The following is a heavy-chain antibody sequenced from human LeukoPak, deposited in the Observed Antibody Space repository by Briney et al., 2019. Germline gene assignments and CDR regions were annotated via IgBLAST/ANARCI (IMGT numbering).Heavy chain of an antibody. J-gene: IGHJ4*02. CDR2: ISAYNGNT. Sequence: GASVKVSCKASGYTFTSYGISWVRQAPGQGLEWMGWISAYNGNTNYAQKLQGRATMTTDTSTSTAYMELRSLRSDDTAVYYCARATMVQGVITPPFDYWGQGTLVTVSS. D-gene: IGHD3-10*01. CDR1: GYTFTSYG. CDR3: ARATMVQGVITPPFDY. V-gene: IGHV1-18*01.